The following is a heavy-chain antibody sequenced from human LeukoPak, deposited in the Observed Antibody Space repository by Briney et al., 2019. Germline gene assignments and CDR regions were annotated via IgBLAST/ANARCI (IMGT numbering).Heavy chain of an antibody. J-gene: IGHJ6*02. D-gene: IGHD2-15*01. CDR2: ISAYNGNT. CDR1: GYTFTSYG. Sequence: ASVKVSCKASGYTFTSYGISWVRQAPGQGLEWMGWISAYNGNTNYAQKLQGRVTMTTDTSTSTAYMEPRSLRSDDTAVYYCARDLPLTYCSGGSCYAPYYYYYGMDVWGQGTTVTVSS. V-gene: IGHV1-18*01. CDR3: ARDLPLTYCSGGSCYAPYYYYYGMDV.